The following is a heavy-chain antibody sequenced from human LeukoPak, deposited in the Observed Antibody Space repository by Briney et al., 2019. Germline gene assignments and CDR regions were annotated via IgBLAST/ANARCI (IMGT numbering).Heavy chain of an antibody. D-gene: IGHD3-10*01. CDR3: ARANYYGSGSYYKYYYYYMDV. CDR1: GGSISSYY. V-gene: IGHV4-59*01. CDR2: IYYSGST. J-gene: IGHJ6*03. Sequence: SETLSLTCTVSGGSISSYYWSWIRQPPGKGLEWIGYIYYSGSTNYNPSLKSRVTISVDTSKNQFSLKLSSATAADTAVYYCARANYYGSGSYYKYYYYYMDVWGKGTTVTVSS.